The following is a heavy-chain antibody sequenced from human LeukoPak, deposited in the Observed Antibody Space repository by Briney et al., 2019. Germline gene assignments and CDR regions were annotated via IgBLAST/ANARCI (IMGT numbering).Heavy chain of an antibody. V-gene: IGHV3-23*01. CDR3: AKEKYYYDSSGSKFIDY. CDR1: GFTFSSYA. J-gene: IGHJ4*02. CDR2: ISGSGSSP. D-gene: IGHD3-22*01. Sequence: PGGSLRLSCAASGFTFSSYAMSWVRQAPGKGLEWVSSISGSGSSPYYADPVKGRFTISRDSSKNTLYLQMNSLRAEDTAVYYCAKEKYYYDSSGSKFIDYWGQGTLVTVSS.